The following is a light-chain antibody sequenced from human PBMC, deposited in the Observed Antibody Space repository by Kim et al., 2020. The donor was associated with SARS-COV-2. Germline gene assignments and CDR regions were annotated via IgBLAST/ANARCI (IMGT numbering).Light chain of an antibody. V-gene: IGLV1-40*01. CDR2: GNS. J-gene: IGLJ2*01. Sequence: GQRVTIAGNGTSSNIGAGYDVHWYQPLPGTAPKLLVYGNSNRPSGVPDRFSGSKSGTSASLAITGLQAEDEADYYCQSYDSSLSVVFGGGTQLTVL. CDR3: QSYDSSLSVV. CDR1: SSNIGAGYD.